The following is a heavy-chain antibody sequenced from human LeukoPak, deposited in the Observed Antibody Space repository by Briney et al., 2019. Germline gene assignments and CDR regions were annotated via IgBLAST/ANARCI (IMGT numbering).Heavy chain of an antibody. V-gene: IGHV1-2*06. CDR1: GYTFTAYY. J-gene: IGHJ6*03. CDR3: ARDRDTTGYYYMDV. CDR2: IDPNNGGT. Sequence: GASVRVSCKASGYTFTAYYLYWVRQAPGQGLEWMGRIDPNNGGTNYAQKFQGRVTMTRDTSINTAYMELSRLRSDDTAVYYCARDRDTTGYYYMDVWGKGTTVTVSS. D-gene: IGHD1-1*01.